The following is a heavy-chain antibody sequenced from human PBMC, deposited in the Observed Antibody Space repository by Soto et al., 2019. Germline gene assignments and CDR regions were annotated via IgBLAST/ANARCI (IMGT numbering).Heavy chain of an antibody. J-gene: IGHJ4*02. CDR1: GDTISTGGYT. D-gene: IGHD6-19*01. CDR3: AGSGRWLVLGY. Sequence: SETLSLTCDVSGDTISTGGYTWAWIRQPPGKALEWIGHTYHSGNPYYNPSLKSRVIISVDRSKNQISMKVRSVTAADTSVYYCAGSGRWLVLGYWGQGTLVTVSS. CDR2: TYHSGNP. V-gene: IGHV4-30-2*01.